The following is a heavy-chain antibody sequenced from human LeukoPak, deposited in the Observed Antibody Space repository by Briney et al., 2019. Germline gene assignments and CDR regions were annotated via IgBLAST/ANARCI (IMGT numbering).Heavy chain of an antibody. CDR1: GGTFSSYA. D-gene: IGHD3-9*01. CDR2: IIPIFGTA. Sequence: SVKVSCKASGGTFSSYAISWVRQAPGQGLEWMGGIIPIFGTANYAQKFQGRVTITADESTSTAYMELSSLRSEDTAVYYCARDRVDILTGYFEKDWFDPWGQGTLVTVSS. V-gene: IGHV1-69*13. J-gene: IGHJ5*02. CDR3: ARDRVDILTGYFEKDWFDP.